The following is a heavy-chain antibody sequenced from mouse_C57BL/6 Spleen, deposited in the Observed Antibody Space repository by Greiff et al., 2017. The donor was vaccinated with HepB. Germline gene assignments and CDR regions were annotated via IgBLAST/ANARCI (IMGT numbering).Heavy chain of an antibody. J-gene: IGHJ4*01. D-gene: IGHD1-1*01. CDR3: AREGILRYYYAMDY. V-gene: IGHV3-6*01. CDR1: GYSITSGYY. Sequence: DVHLVESGPGLVKPSQSLSLTCSVTGYSITSGYYWNWIRQFPGNKLEWMGYISYDGSNNYNPSLKNRISITRDTSKNQFFLKLNSVTTEDTATYYCAREGILRYYYAMDYWGQGTSVTVSS. CDR2: ISYDGSN.